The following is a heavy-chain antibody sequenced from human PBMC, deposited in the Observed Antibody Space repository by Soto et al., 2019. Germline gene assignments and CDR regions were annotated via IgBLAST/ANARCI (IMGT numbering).Heavy chain of an antibody. CDR3: VRVFDTYYFDL. D-gene: IGHD3-9*01. Sequence: QVQLVESGGGVVQPGGSLRLSCAASGFTFSTYGMHWVRQAPGKGLEWVALVRNDGSNKYYADSVKGRFTISRDNSKNPLHLEMNSLRVEDTAVYYCVRVFDTYYFDLWGQGTLVTVSS. CDR2: VRNDGSNK. CDR1: GFTFSTYG. V-gene: IGHV3-30*02. J-gene: IGHJ4*02.